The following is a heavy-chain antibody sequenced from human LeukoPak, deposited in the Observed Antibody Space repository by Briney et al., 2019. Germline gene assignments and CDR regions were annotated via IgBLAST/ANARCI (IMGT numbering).Heavy chain of an antibody. V-gene: IGHV4-59*01. D-gene: IGHD2/OR15-2a*01. CDR2: IYYSGST. J-gene: IGHJ6*03. CDR1: GGSLNNYY. CDR3: ARVSEKVVSRYFNYYMDV. Sequence: SETLSLTCTVSGGSLNNYYWSWIRQSPGRGLEWIASIYYSGSTNYNPSLRSRVTISVDTAKNQLSLKLSSVSAADTALYFCARVSEKVVSRYFNYYMDVWGKGTTVTVSS.